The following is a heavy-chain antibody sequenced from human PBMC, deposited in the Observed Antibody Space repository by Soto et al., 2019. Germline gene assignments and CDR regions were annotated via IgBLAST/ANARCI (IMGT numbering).Heavy chain of an antibody. Sequence: PGGSLRLSCAASGFTFSSYWMSWVRQAPGKGLEWVANIKQDGSEKYYVDSVKGRFTISRDNAKNSLYLQMNSLRAEDTAVYHCARDELVSGSWHPFAYYYYGMDVWGQGTTVTVSS. CDR2: IKQDGSEK. V-gene: IGHV3-7*03. CDR3: ARDELVSGSWHPFAYYYYGMDV. J-gene: IGHJ6*02. D-gene: IGHD1-26*01. CDR1: GFTFSSYW.